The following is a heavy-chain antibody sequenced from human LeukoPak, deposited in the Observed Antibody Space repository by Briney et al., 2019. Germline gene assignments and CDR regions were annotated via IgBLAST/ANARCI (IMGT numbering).Heavy chain of an antibody. CDR3: ARGARPYYDNSDYFDY. CDR2: ITSRGGYK. V-gene: IGHV3-21*01. Sequence: PGGSLRLSCAASGFSFSSYSMNWVRQAPGKGLEWLSSITSRGGYKHSGDSVRGRITISRDNAKNSLFLQLSSLRTDDTAVYYCARGARPYYDNSDYFDYWGQGILVTVSS. CDR1: GFSFSSYS. D-gene: IGHD3-22*01. J-gene: IGHJ4*02.